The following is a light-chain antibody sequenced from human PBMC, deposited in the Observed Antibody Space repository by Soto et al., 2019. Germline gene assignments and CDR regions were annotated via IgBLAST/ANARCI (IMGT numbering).Light chain of an antibody. CDR3: QQYGSTYT. CDR2: GAS. J-gene: IGKJ2*01. Sequence: EIVLTQSPGTLSLSPGERATLSCRASQSVSSSYLAWYQQKPGQAPRLLIYGASSRATGIPDRFSGSECGTDFTLTISRLELEGFAVYYCQQYGSTYTFGEGTKLEIK. CDR1: QSVSSSY. V-gene: IGKV3-20*01.